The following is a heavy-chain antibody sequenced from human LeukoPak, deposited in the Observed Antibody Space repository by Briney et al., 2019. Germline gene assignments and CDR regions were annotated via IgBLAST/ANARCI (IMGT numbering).Heavy chain of an antibody. CDR3: AREGGPYCPLDY. V-gene: IGHV4-4*02. J-gene: IGHJ4*02. CDR2: VNLQGST. D-gene: IGHD2-21*02. Sequence: PSETLSLTCGVSGGSITNTNYWTWVRQPPGKGLEWIGEVNLQGSTNYNPSLMGRVAISVDTSENHISLQLTSVTAADTAVYYCAREGGPYCPLDYSGQGTLVTVSS. CDR1: GGSITNTNY.